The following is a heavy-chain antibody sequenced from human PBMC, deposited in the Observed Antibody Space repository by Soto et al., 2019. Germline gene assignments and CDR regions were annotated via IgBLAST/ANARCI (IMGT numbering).Heavy chain of an antibody. J-gene: IGHJ4*02. CDR1: GFTFSDYY. CDR2: ITSSGSTI. CDR3: ARDEIGGTKSGSPQHPDY. Sequence: QVQLVESGGGLVKPGGSLRLSCAASGFTFSDYYMSWIRQAPGKGLEWVSYITSSGSTIYYADSVKGRFTISRDNAKKSLYLQMNSLRAEDTAVYYCARDEIGGTKSGSPQHPDYWGQGTLVTVSS. D-gene: IGHD1-26*01. V-gene: IGHV3-11*01.